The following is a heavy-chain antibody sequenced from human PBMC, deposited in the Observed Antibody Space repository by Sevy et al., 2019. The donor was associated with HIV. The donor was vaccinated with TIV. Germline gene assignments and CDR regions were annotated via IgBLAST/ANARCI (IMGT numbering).Heavy chain of an antibody. D-gene: IGHD1-1*01. J-gene: IGHJ3*02. Sequence: ASVKVSCKATGYMFSDYNMHWVRQAPGQGLEWMALINPNSGVTIYAQKFRGRVRLTRDTSMSTAYMELNALTSDDTAVYYCVREDNTATRTLLSFDIWGQGTMVTVSS. CDR3: VREDNTATRTLLSFDI. V-gene: IGHV1-2*06. CDR1: GYMFSDYN. CDR2: INPNSGVT.